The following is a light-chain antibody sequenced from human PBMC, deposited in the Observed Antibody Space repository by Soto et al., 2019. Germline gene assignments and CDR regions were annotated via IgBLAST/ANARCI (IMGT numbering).Light chain of an antibody. V-gene: IGKV1-27*01. J-gene: IGKJ4*01. Sequence: TQRTQSPSSLSASVGDRVTITCRASQGISNYLAWYQQKPGKVPKLLIYAASTLQSGVPSRFSGSGSGTDFTLTIRSLQPEDVATYYCQKYNSAPSLTFGGGTKVEIK. CDR2: AAS. CDR1: QGISNY. CDR3: QKYNSAPSLT.